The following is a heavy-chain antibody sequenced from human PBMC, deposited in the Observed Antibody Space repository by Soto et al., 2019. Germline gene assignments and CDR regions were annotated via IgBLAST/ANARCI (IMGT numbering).Heavy chain of an antibody. V-gene: IGHV1-8*01. D-gene: IGHD3-16*01. CDR3: ARMATFGSLNWFDT. Sequence: XSVKVSCKASGYSFTNNDVSWVRQATGQGLEWMGWMNPGSGDTGYAQKFQGRVTMTRDISIATAYMELSSLRSDDTAIYYCARMATFGSLNWFDTWGQGTLVTVSS. CDR1: GYSFTNND. J-gene: IGHJ5*02. CDR2: MNPGSGDT.